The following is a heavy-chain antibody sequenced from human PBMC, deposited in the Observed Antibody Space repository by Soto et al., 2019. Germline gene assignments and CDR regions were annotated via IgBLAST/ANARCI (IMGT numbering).Heavy chain of an antibody. Sequence: QVQLVQSGAEVKKPGSSVKVSCKASGGTFSSYAISWVRQAPGQGLEWMGGIIPIFGTANYAQKLQGRVTITADESTSTAYMELSSLRSEDTAVYYCARDRYDYGDYVKFDYWGQGTLVTVSS. CDR1: GGTFSSYA. CDR3: ARDRYDYGDYVKFDY. V-gene: IGHV1-69*12. D-gene: IGHD4-17*01. CDR2: IIPIFGTA. J-gene: IGHJ4*02.